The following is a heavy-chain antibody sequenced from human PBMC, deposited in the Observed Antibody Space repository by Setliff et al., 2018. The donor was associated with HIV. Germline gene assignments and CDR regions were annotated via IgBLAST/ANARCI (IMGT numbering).Heavy chain of an antibody. Sequence: ASVKVSCKASGYTFTSYDINWVRQATGQGLEWMGWINPNNGGTNYAQKFQGRVTMTGDTSISTVYMELSSLRSDDTAVYYCAREKRSSTWLYSSGGTVDYWGLGTLVTVSS. CDR3: AREKRSSTWLYSSGGTVDY. V-gene: IGHV1-2*02. CDR1: GYTFTSYD. J-gene: IGHJ4*02. D-gene: IGHD6-25*01. CDR2: INPNNGGT.